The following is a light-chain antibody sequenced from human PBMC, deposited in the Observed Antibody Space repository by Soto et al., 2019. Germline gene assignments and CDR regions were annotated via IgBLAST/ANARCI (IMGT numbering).Light chain of an antibody. CDR1: IANIGTDA. J-gene: IGLJ3*02. Sequence: QSVLSQPSSASETPGQKVTISRCLSIANIGTDAVIWFQHLQGTASKLLLYSNTQPPSGVADRFSVSKSGTSATLAISGVQSEDESHYCCAVWDVSRKAWGFGGGTKVTVL. CDR3: AVWDVSRKAWG. V-gene: IGLV1-44*01. CDR2: SNT.